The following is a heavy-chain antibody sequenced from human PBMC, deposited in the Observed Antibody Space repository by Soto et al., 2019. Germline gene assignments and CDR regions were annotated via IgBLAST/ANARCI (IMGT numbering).Heavy chain of an antibody. CDR3: ARDKITGLFDY. CDR1: GGSISSYF. J-gene: IGHJ4*02. V-gene: IGHV4-59*12. CDR2: IHYSGST. Sequence: PSETLSLTCTVSGGSISSYFWSWIRQPPGRGLEWIGHIHYSGSTNYNPSLKSRVTISVDTSKNQFSLKLTSVTAADTAVYYCARDKITGLFDYWGQGTLVTVSS. D-gene: IGHD2-8*02.